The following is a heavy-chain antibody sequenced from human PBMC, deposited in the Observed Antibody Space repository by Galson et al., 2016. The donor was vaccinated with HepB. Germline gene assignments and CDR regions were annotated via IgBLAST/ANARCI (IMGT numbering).Heavy chain of an antibody. CDR2: INHSGST. J-gene: IGHJ3*02. CDR3: ARLVFWSGYYAFDM. D-gene: IGHD3-3*01. CDR1: GGSFSGYY. V-gene: IGHV4-34*01. Sequence: SETLSLTCAVYGGSFSGYYWTWVRQPPGKGLEWIGEINHSGSTKYNPSLKSRVTISLDTPKNQISLKLTSVTAADTALYYCARLVFWSGYYAFDMWGPGTMVTVSS.